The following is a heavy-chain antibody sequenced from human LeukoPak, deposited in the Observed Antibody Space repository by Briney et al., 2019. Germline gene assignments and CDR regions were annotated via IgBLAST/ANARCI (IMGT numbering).Heavy chain of an antibody. J-gene: IGHJ4*02. CDR2: IIPILGIA. D-gene: IGHD6-19*01. CDR1: GGTFSSYA. Sequence: SVKVSCKASGGTFSSYAISWVRQAPGQGLEWMRRIIPILGIANYAQKFQGRVTITADKSTSTAYMELSSLRSEDTAVYYCARSQDYSSGWYPIDYWGQGTLVTVSS. CDR3: ARSQDYSSGWYPIDY. V-gene: IGHV1-69*04.